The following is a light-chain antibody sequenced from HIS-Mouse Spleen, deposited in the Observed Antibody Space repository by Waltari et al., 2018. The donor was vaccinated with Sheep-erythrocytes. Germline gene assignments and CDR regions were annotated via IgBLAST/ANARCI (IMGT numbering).Light chain of an antibody. CDR2: DVS. V-gene: IGLV2-14*03. CDR3: SSYTSSSTLVV. J-gene: IGLJ2*01. CDR1: SSDVGGYNY. Sequence: QSALTQPASVSGSPGQSITISCTGTSSDVGGYNYVSWYQQHPGKAPKLMLYDVSNRPSGVSNRFSGSQSGNTASLTISGLQAEDEADYYCSSYTSSSTLVVFGGGTKLTVL.